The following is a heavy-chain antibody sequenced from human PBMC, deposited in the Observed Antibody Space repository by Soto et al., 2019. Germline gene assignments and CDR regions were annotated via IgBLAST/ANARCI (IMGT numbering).Heavy chain of an antibody. V-gene: IGHV4-30-4*01. CDR1: GGSISSGDYY. D-gene: IGHD5-12*01. J-gene: IGHJ6*02. Sequence: SETLALTCTVSGGSISSGDYYWSWIRQPPGKGLEWIVYIYYSGSTYYNPSLKSRVTISVDTSKNQFSLKLSSVTAADTAVYYCARVLVATNSAYYYCMDVWGQGTTVTVSS. CDR2: IYYSGST. CDR3: ARVLVATNSAYYYCMDV.